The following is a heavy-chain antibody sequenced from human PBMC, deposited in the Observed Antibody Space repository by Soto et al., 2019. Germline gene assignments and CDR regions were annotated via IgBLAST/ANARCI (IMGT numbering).Heavy chain of an antibody. J-gene: IGHJ4*02. D-gene: IGHD6-13*01. CDR2: VSGSGGNT. Sequence: VQLLESGGGLVQPGGSLRLSCAASGFTFSNYAMSWVLQAPGKGLEWVSAVSGSGGNTYYADSVQGRFTISRDNSKNMLNLQMNSLRAEDTAVYYCAKLNLFVSAAAGRGPFDYWGQGTLVTVSS. V-gene: IGHV3-23*01. CDR3: AKLNLFVSAAAGRGPFDY. CDR1: GFTFSNYA.